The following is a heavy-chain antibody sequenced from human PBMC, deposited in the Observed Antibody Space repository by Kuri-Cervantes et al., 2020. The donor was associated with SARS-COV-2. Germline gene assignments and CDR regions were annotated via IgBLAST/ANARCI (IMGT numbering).Heavy chain of an antibody. CDR3: ARDRSTHYFDY. CDR2: ISYDGSNK. CDR1: GFTFSTYA. J-gene: IGHJ4*02. Sequence: GESLKISCAASGFTFSTYAMHWVRQAPGKGLEWVAVISYDGSNKYYADSVKGRFTISRDNSENTLYLQMNSLRAEDTAVYYCARDRSTHYFDYWGQGTLVTVSS. V-gene: IGHV3-30-3*01.